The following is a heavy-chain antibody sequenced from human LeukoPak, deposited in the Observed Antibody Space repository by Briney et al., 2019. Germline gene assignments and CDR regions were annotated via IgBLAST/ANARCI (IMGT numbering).Heavy chain of an antibody. V-gene: IGHV3-48*03. Sequence: GGSLRLSCAASGFTFSSYEMNWVRQAPGKGLEWVSYISSSGSTIYYADSVKGRFTIPRDNAKNSLYLQMNSLRAEDTAVYYCAREGLGLTISSYYFDYWGQGTLVTVSS. J-gene: IGHJ4*02. CDR2: ISSSGSTI. CDR1: GFTFSSYE. CDR3: AREGLGLTISSYYFDY. D-gene: IGHD3-3*01.